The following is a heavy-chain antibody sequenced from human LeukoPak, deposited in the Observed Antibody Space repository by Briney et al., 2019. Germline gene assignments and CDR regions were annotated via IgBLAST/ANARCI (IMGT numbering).Heavy chain of an antibody. D-gene: IGHD3-16*02. CDR3: ARLGPKTPYYDYVWGSYRYDAFDI. V-gene: IGHV5-51*01. CDR2: IYPGDSDT. Sequence: GESLKISCKGSGYRFTSYWIGWVRQMPGKGLEWMGIIYPGDSDTRYSPSFQGQVTISADKSISTAYLQWSSLKASDTAMYYCARLGPKTPYYDYVWGSYRYDAFDIWGQGTMVTVSS. CDR1: GYRFTSYW. J-gene: IGHJ3*02.